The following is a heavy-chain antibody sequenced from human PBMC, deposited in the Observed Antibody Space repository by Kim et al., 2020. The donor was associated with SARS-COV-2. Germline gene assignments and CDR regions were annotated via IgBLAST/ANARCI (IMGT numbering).Heavy chain of an antibody. J-gene: IGHJ4*02. D-gene: IGHD6-13*01. CDR3: ARRLKYSTIDY. Sequence: SETLSLTCAVYGGSFSGYYWSWIRQPPGNGLEWIGEINHSGSTNYNPSLKSRVTISVDTSKNQFSLKLSSVTAADTAVYYCARRLKYSTIDYWGQGTLVTVSS. V-gene: IGHV4-34*01. CDR1: GGSFSGYY. CDR2: INHSGST.